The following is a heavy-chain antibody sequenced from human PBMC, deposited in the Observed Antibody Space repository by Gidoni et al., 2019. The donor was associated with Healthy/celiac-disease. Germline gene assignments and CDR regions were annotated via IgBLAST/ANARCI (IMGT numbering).Heavy chain of an antibody. J-gene: IGHJ1*01. V-gene: IGHV3-7*03. CDR1: GFTFSSYW. CDR2: IKEDGSEK. CDR3: ARVAGLGYFQY. D-gene: IGHD6-19*01. Sequence: EVQLVESGGGLVQPGGSLRLSCAASGFTFSSYWMGWVRQAPGKGREWVANIKEDGSEKYYVDSLKGRFTISRDNAKNSLYLQMNSRRAEDTAVDYCARVAGLGYFQYWGQGTLVTVSS.